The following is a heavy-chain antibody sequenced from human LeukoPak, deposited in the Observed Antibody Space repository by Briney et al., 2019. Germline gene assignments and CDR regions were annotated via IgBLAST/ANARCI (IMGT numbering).Heavy chain of an antibody. CDR1: GFTVSSNY. CDR3: ARDSMIVGWYFQH. CDR2: ISSGGST. V-gene: IGHV3-66*01. J-gene: IGHJ1*01. D-gene: IGHD3-22*01. Sequence: GGSLRLSCAASGFTVSSNYMSWVRQAPGKGLEWVSVISSGGSTNYADSVKGRFTISRDNSKNTLNLQMNSLRAEDTAVYYRARDSMIVGWYFQHWGQGTLVTVSS.